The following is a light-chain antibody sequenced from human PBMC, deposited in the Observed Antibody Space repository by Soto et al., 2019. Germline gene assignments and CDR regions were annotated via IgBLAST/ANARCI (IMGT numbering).Light chain of an antibody. V-gene: IGLV1-40*01. CDR1: SNIGAAYD. Sequence: QSVLAQQPSVSGAPGQRVTISCSNIGAAYDVHWYQQLPGTAPKLLIFGNSRRPSGVPDRFSGAKSGTSASLAITGLQAEDEADYYCQSYDRNLRGWVFGGGTKLTVL. J-gene: IGLJ3*02. CDR3: QSYDRNLRGWV. CDR2: GNS.